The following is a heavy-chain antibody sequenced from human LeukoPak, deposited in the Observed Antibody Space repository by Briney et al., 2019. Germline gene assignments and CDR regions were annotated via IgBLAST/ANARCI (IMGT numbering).Heavy chain of an antibody. Sequence: ASVKVSCKASGYTFTSYGISWVRQAPGQGLEWMGWISAYNGNTNYAQKPQGRVTMTTDTSTSTAYMELRSLRSDDTAVYYCARDEKEWLVLDYRGQGTLVTVSS. CDR3: ARDEKEWLVLDY. J-gene: IGHJ4*02. V-gene: IGHV1-18*01. CDR1: GYTFTSYG. CDR2: ISAYNGNT. D-gene: IGHD6-19*01.